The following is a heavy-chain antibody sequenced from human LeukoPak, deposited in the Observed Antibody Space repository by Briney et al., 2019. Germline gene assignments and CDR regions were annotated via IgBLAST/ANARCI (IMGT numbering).Heavy chain of an antibody. D-gene: IGHD6-19*01. CDR2: ISYDGSNK. CDR1: GFTFSSYA. V-gene: IGHV3-30*04. Sequence: GGSLRLSCAASGFTFSSYAMHWVRQAPGKGLEWVAVISYDGSNKYYADSVKGRFTISRDNSKNTLYLQMNSLRAEDTAVYYCARALLRGGAVAGARTFDYWGQGTLVTVSS. CDR3: ARALLRGGAVAGARTFDY. J-gene: IGHJ4*02.